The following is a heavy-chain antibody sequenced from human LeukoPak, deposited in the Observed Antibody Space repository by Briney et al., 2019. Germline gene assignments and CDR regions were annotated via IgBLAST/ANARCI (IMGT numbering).Heavy chain of an antibody. CDR2: INHSGST. V-gene: IGHV4-34*01. CDR3: ARGRYSYGLPFGY. D-gene: IGHD5-18*01. CDR1: GGSFSGYY. J-gene: IGHJ4*02. Sequence: SETLSLTCAVYGGSFSGYYWSWIRQPPGKGLEWIGEINHSGSTNYNPSLKSRVTISVDTSKNQFSLKLSSVTAADTAVYYCARGRYSYGLPFGYWGQGTPVTVSS.